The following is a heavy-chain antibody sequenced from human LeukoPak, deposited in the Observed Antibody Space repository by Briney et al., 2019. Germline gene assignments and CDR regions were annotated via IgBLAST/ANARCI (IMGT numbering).Heavy chain of an antibody. CDR3: ATAPASASSWYDY. Sequence: SETLSLTCAVYGGSFSGYYWSWIRQPPGKGLEWIGEINHSGSTNYNPSLKSRVTISVDTSKNQFSLKLSSVTAADTAVYYCATAPASASSWYDYWGQGTLVTVSS. J-gene: IGHJ4*02. V-gene: IGHV4-34*01. D-gene: IGHD6-13*01. CDR2: INHSGST. CDR1: GGSFSGYY.